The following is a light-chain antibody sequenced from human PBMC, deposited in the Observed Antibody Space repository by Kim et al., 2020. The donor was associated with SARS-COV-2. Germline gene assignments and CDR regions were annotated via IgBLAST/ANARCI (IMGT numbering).Light chain of an antibody. CDR1: QSISTY. V-gene: IGKV1-39*01. CDR2: TAS. Sequence: ASIGDRVTITCRASQSISTYLNWYQQKPGKAPKLLIYTASNLQSEVPSRFSGSGSGTDFTLTISSLQPEDFACYYCQQTLSTPLTFGQGTKVDIK. CDR3: QQTLSTPLT. J-gene: IGKJ1*01.